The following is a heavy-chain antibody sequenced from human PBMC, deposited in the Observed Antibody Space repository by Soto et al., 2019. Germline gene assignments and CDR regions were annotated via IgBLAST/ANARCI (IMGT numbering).Heavy chain of an antibody. CDR3: GTPPGGGGY. J-gene: IGHJ4*02. Sequence: EVQLVESGGGLIQPGGSLRLSCAVSGFTVSNNYMSWVRQAPGKGLEGVSVIYSGGYTAYGDSVKGRFTISRDNSKNTLILQKKTLGPREPGVYYGGTPPGGGGYWGQGTLVTVSS. CDR1: GFTVSNNY. V-gene: IGHV3-53*01. D-gene: IGHD2-15*01. CDR2: IYSGGYT.